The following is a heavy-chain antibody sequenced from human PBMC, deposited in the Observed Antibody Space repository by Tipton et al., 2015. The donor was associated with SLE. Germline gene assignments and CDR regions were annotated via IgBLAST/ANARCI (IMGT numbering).Heavy chain of an antibody. J-gene: IGHJ3*02. V-gene: IGHV4-59*01. CDR2: IYYSGSTNYSGST. D-gene: IGHD6-25*01. CDR3: ARRGGDAFDI. CDR1: GGSISSYY. Sequence: TLSLTCTVSGGSISSYYWSWIRQPPGKGLEWIGYIYYSGSTNYSGSTNYNPSLKSRVTISVDTSKNQFSLKLSSVTAADTAVYYCARRGGDAFDIWGQGTMVTVSS.